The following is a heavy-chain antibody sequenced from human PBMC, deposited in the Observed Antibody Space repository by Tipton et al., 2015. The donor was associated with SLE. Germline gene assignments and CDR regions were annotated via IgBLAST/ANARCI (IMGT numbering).Heavy chain of an antibody. CDR3: ARDTYYYDSSGYYSYYYYYGMDV. J-gene: IGHJ6*02. CDR1: GFTFSSYS. V-gene: IGHV3-21*03. Sequence: SLRLSCAASGFTFSSYSMNWVRQAPGKGLEWVSSISGSSTYIYYADSVKGRFTISRDNAKNSLYLQMNSLRAEDTAVYYCARDTYYYDSSGYYSYYYYYGMDVWGQGTTVTVSS. CDR2: ISGSSTYI. D-gene: IGHD3-22*01.